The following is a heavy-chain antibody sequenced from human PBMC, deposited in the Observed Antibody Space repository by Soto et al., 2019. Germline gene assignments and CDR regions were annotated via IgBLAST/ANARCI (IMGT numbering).Heavy chain of an antibody. Sequence: SETLSVTCTVSGGSISSSSYYWGWIRQPPGKGLEWIGSIYYSGSTYYNPSLKSRVTISVDTSKNQFSLKLSSVTAADTAVYYCARLGGWLLPPYYFDYWGQGTLVTVSS. CDR1: GGSISSSSYY. CDR3: ARLGGWLLPPYYFDY. J-gene: IGHJ4*02. V-gene: IGHV4-39*01. CDR2: IYYSGST. D-gene: IGHD3-22*01.